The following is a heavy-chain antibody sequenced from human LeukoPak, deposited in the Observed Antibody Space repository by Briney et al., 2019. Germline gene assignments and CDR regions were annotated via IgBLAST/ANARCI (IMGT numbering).Heavy chain of an antibody. J-gene: IGHJ4*02. Sequence: GGSLRLSCAASGFTFSSYSMNWVRQAPGKGLEWVSSISSSSSYIYYADSVKGRFTISRDNAKNSLYLQMNSLRAEDTAIYYCARGKRFGELFYFDYWGQGTLVTASS. CDR3: ARGKRFGELFYFDY. CDR2: ISSSSSYI. V-gene: IGHV3-21*01. CDR1: GFTFSSYS. D-gene: IGHD3-10*01.